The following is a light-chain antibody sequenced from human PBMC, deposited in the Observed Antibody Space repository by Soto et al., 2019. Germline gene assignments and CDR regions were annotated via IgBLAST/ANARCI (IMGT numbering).Light chain of an antibody. CDR1: QGISGF. V-gene: IGKV1-39*01. Sequence: DIQMTQSPYSLAASVGDGVTISCRASQGISGFLNWYQQKPGKAPTLLIYGSITLQSGVPSRFSGASSGTEFTLTISSLQAEDFATYYCQQSQSIPHTFGRGTKVEIK. CDR2: GSI. J-gene: IGKJ2*01. CDR3: QQSQSIPHT.